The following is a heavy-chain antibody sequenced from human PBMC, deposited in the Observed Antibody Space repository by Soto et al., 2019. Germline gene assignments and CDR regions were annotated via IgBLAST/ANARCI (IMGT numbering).Heavy chain of an antibody. V-gene: IGHV3-23*01. CDR3: AKARCSAAVCYVPDY. J-gene: IGHJ4*02. D-gene: IGHD3-16*01. Sequence: EVQLLESGGGLVQPGGSLRLSCVASGFTFSTYTMSWVRQAPGKGLEWVSVISGRGGSDSTSYADSVQGRFSIARDNAKNTLYLQMNSLRGEDTAMYYCAKARCSAAVCYVPDYWGQGTLVTVSS. CDR1: GFTFSTYT. CDR2: ISGRGGSDST.